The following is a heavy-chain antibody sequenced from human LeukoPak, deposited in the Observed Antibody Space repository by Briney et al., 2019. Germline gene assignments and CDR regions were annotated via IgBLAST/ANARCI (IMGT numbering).Heavy chain of an antibody. V-gene: IGHV3-23*01. Sequence: PGGSLRLSCAASGFTFSSFGMSWVRQAPGKGLEGVSAISSTGGTAYYADSGKGRFTISRDNSQNTLYLQMNSLRAEDTAIYYCAKNGDRGAYCSGGSCYPYYYYNMDVWGKGTTVTISS. CDR3: AKNGDRGAYCSGGSCYPYYYYNMDV. CDR2: ISSTGGTA. D-gene: IGHD2-15*01. CDR1: GFTFSSFG. J-gene: IGHJ6*03.